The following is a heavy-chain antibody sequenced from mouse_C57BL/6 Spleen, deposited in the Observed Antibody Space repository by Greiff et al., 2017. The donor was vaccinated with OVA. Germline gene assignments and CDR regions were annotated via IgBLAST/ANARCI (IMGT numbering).Heavy chain of an antibody. Sequence: QVQLKQSGPGLVQPSQCLSITCTVSGFSLTSYGVHWVRQSPGKGLEWLGVIWSGGSTDYNAAFISRLSISKENSKSQVFSIMNSLQADDTAIYYCAGNRAVGFDYWGQGTTLTVSS. CDR2: IWSGGST. CDR3: AGNRAVGFDY. J-gene: IGHJ2*01. CDR1: GFSLTSYG. V-gene: IGHV2-2*01. D-gene: IGHD1-1*01.